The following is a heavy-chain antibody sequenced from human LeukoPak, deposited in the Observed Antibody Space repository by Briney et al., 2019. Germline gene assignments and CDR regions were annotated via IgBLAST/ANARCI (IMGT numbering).Heavy chain of an antibody. Sequence: SETLSLTCTVSGGSISSYYWSWIRQPPGKGLEWIGEINHSGSTNYNPSLKSRVTISVDTSKNQFSLKLSSVTAADTAVYYCARASYSNHAFDIWGQGTMVTVSS. CDR3: ARASYSNHAFDI. J-gene: IGHJ3*02. CDR2: INHSGST. D-gene: IGHD1-26*01. CDR1: GGSISSYY. V-gene: IGHV4-34*01.